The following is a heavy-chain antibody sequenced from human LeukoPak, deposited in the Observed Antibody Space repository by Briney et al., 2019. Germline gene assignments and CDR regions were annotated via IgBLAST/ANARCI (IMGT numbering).Heavy chain of an antibody. CDR3: ARQSDYYDSSGYPKYYFDY. Sequence: GESLKISCKGSGYSFTSYWIGWVRQMPGKGLEWMGIIYPGDSDTRYSPSFQGQVAISADKSISTAYLQWSSLKASDTAMYYCARQSDYYDSSGYPKYYFDYWGQGTLVTVSS. CDR1: GYSFTSYW. J-gene: IGHJ4*02. V-gene: IGHV5-51*01. CDR2: IYPGDSDT. D-gene: IGHD3-22*01.